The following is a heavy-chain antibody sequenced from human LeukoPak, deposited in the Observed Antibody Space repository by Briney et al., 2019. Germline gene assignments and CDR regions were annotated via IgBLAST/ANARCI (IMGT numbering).Heavy chain of an antibody. V-gene: IGHV3-23*01. CDR3: VRDWRVI. Sequence: GGSLRLSCAASGFTFSSYAMSWVRQAPGEGLEWVSAISGSGGSTYYADSVKGRFTISRDNAKNSVYLQMNSLRAEDTAVYYCVRDWRVIWGQGTMVTVSS. J-gene: IGHJ3*02. CDR1: GFTFSSYA. CDR2: ISGSGGST. D-gene: IGHD3-3*01.